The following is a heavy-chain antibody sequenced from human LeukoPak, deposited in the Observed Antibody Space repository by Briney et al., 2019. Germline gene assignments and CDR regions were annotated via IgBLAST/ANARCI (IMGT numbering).Heavy chain of an antibody. D-gene: IGHD3-22*01. J-gene: IGHJ4*02. CDR2: FDPEDGET. V-gene: IGHV1-24*01. Sequence: FDPEDGETIYAQKFQGRVTMTEDTSTDTAYMELSSLRSEDTAVYYCATDRGYYYDSSGYYSWGQGTLVTVSS. CDR3: ATDRGYYYDSSGYYS.